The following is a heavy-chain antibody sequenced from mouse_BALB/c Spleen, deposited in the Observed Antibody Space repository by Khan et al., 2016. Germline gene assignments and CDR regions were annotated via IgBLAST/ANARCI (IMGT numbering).Heavy chain of an antibody. Sequence: EVQLQESGPGLVKPSQSLSLTCTVTGYSITSDYAWNWIRQFPGNKLEWMGYIRYSGSTTYNPSLKSRISITRDTSKNQFFLQLYSVTTEDTATYYRTRSPTATRYFDVWGAGTTVTVSS. CDR1: GYSITSDYA. D-gene: IGHD1-2*01. CDR3: TRSPTATRYFDV. V-gene: IGHV3-2*02. CDR2: IRYSGST. J-gene: IGHJ1*01.